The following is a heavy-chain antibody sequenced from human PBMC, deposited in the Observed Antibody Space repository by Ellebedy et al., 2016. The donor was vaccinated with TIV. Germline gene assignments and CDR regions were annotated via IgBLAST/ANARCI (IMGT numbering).Heavy chain of an antibody. J-gene: IGHJ4*02. V-gene: IGHV4-39*07. CDR3: TRNGYYCLDY. CDR1: GGSVDNSAHY. Sequence: MPSETLSLTCTVSGGSVDNSAHYWTWVRQPPGKGLQWIANIYYSGSTYYNPSLKSRVTISLNTSKNQFSLRLTSVTAADTAVYYCTRNGYYCLDYWGQGTLVTVSS. D-gene: IGHD3-22*01. CDR2: IYYSGST.